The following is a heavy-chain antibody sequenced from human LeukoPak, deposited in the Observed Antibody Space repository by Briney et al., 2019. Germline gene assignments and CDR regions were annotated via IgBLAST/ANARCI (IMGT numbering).Heavy chain of an antibody. CDR2: INFSGST. Sequence: SSETLSLTCTVSGGSISSGDYYWSWIRQPPGKGLEYIGYINFSGSTSYNPSLKGRLTISVVTSKNQFSLKLSSVTAADTAVYYCARDGRYCSSTSCDDAFDIWGQGTIVTVSS. V-gene: IGHV4-30-4*01. CDR3: ARDGRYCSSTSCDDAFDI. J-gene: IGHJ3*02. CDR1: GGSISSGDYY. D-gene: IGHD2-2*01.